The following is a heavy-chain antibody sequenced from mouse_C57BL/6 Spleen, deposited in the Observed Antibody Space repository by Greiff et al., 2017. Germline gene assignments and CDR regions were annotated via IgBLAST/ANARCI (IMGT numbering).Heavy chain of an antibody. CDR3: TREIYYGSPFDY. Sequence: EVKVVESGEGLVKPGGSLKLSCAASGFTFSSYAMSWVRQTPEKRLEWVAYISSGGDYIYYADTVKGRFTISRDNARNTLYLQMSSLKSEDTAMYYCTREIYYGSPFDYWGQGTTLTVSS. D-gene: IGHD1-1*01. CDR2: ISSGGDYI. CDR1: GFTFSSYA. J-gene: IGHJ2*01. V-gene: IGHV5-9-1*02.